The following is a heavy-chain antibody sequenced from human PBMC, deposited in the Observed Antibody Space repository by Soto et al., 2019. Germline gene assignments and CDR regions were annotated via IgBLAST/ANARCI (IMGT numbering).Heavy chain of an antibody. J-gene: IGHJ4*02. V-gene: IGHV1-18*04. D-gene: IGHD3-22*01. Sequence: QVQLVQSAPEVKRPGASVKVSCRASGYTFTSYGLNWVRRASGQGLEWMGRIATHDGSAVSAQSLQGRLILTRDSFTNTAYMELGGLTSDDTGLYYCWRNDGDDSTNFWGQGTLATVSS. CDR1: GYTFTSYG. CDR3: WRNDGDDSTNF. CDR2: IATHDGSA.